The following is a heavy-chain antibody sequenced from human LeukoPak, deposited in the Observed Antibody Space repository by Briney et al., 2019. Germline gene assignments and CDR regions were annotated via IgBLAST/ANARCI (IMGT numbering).Heavy chain of an antibody. D-gene: IGHD3-10*01. Sequence: ASVKVSCKASSYTFTSYGISWVRQAPGQGLEWMGWISAYNGNTNYAQKLQGRVTMTTDTSTSTAYMELRSLRSDDTAVYYCARAGTTWMVYYYGMDVWAKGPRSPSPQ. CDR1: SYTFTSYG. J-gene: IGHJ6*04. CDR3: ARAGTTWMVYYYGMDV. CDR2: ISAYNGNT. V-gene: IGHV1-18*04.